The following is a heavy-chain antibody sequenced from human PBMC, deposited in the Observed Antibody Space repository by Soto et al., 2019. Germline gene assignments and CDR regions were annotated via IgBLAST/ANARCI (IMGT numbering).Heavy chain of an antibody. V-gene: IGHV4-59*01. Sequence: QVQLQESGPGLVKPSETLSLTCTVSGGSISSYYWSWIRQPPGKGLEWIGYIYYSGSTNYNPSLTSRVTISVDTSKNQFSLKLSSVTAADTAVYYCARGRPSYYYYGMDVWGQGTTVTVSS. J-gene: IGHJ6*02. CDR3: ARGRPSYYYYGMDV. CDR1: GGSISSYY. CDR2: IYYSGST.